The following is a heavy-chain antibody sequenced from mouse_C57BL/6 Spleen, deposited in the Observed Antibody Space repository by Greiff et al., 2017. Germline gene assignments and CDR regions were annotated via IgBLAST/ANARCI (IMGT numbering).Heavy chain of an antibody. CDR2: IDPSDSYT. D-gene: IGHD1-1*01. J-gene: IGHJ2*01. CDR1: GYTFTSYW. V-gene: IGHV1-69*01. Sequence: VQLQQPGAELVMPGASVKLSCKASGYTFTSYWMHWVKQRPGQGLEWIGEIDPSDSYTNYNQKFKGKSTLTVDKSSSTAYMQLSSLTSEDSAVYYCARYYYYGSSGTYYFDYWGQGTTLTVSS. CDR3: ARYYYYGSSGTYYFDY.